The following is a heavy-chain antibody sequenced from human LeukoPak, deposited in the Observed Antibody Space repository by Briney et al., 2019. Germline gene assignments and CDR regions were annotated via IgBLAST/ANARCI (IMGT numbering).Heavy chain of an antibody. D-gene: IGHD5-12*01. CDR3: ARDRALVARPPLAGKPAFDI. V-gene: IGHV3-30*02. CDR1: GFTFSTYG. J-gene: IGHJ3*02. CDR2: IGDDGNRK. Sequence: GGSLRLSCAASGFTFSTYGMHWVRQAPGRGLEWAAFIGDDGNRKEYADSVKGRFTISRDNSKNTVFLQMNSLRAEDTAVYYCARDRALVARPPLAGKPAFDIWGQGTMVTVSS.